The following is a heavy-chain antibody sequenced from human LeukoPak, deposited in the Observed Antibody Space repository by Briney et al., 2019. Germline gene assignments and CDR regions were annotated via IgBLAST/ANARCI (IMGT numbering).Heavy chain of an antibody. Sequence: GGSLRLSCAASGFTVSSNYMSWVRQAPGKGLQWVSLIYSGGTTYYADSVKGRFTISRDNSKNTLYLQMNSLRAEDTAVYYCARGGSYLSAFDIWGQGTMVTVSS. J-gene: IGHJ3*02. CDR3: ARGGSYLSAFDI. V-gene: IGHV3-53*01. D-gene: IGHD1-26*01. CDR1: GFTVSSNY. CDR2: IYSGGTT.